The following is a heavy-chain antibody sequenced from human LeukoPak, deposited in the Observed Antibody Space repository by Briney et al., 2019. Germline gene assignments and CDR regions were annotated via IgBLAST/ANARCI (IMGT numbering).Heavy chain of an antibody. J-gene: IGHJ4*02. CDR1: GVSISSYY. CDR3: ARHGVSGWSDY. V-gene: IGHV4-59*08. CDR2: IYYSGST. Sequence: TPSETLSLTRTVSGVSISSYYWSWIRQPPGKGLEWIGYIYYSGSTNYNPSLKSRVTISVDTSKNQFSLKLSSVTAADTAVYYCARHGVSGWSDYWGQGTLVTVSS. D-gene: IGHD6-19*01.